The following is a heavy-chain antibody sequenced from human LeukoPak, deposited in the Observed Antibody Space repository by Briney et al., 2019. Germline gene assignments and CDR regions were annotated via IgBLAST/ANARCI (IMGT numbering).Heavy chain of an antibody. V-gene: IGHV4-38-2*01. CDR2: IYHSGST. CDR1: GYSISSGYY. Sequence: PSETLSLTCAVSGYSISSGYYWGWIRQSPGKGLEWIGSIYHSGSTYYNPSLKSRVTISVDTSKNQFSLKLSSVTAADTAVYYCARTTPDFWSGYYIDYWGQGTLVTVSS. D-gene: IGHD3-3*01. CDR3: ARTTPDFWSGYYIDY. J-gene: IGHJ4*02.